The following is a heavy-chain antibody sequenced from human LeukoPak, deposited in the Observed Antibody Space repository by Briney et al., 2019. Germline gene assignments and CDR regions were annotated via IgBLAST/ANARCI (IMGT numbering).Heavy chain of an antibody. Sequence: GASVKVSCKASGYTFTSYGISWVRQAPGQGLEWMGWISAYNGNTNYAQKLQGRVTMTTDTSTSTAYMELRSLRSDDTAVYYCARHRDEVYYGSTDFDYWGQGTLVTVSS. J-gene: IGHJ4*02. CDR2: ISAYNGNT. CDR1: GYTFTSYG. V-gene: IGHV1-18*01. D-gene: IGHD3-10*01. CDR3: ARHRDEVYYGSTDFDY.